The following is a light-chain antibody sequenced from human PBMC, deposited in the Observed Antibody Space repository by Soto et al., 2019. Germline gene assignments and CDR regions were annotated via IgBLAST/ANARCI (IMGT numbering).Light chain of an antibody. CDR2: KVS. V-gene: IGKV1-5*03. CDR1: QSIDTW. J-gene: IGKJ1*01. Sequence: DIQMPQSPSTLSASVGDRVAITCRTSQSIDTWLAWYQQKPGEVPKVLIYKVSNLQRGVPSRFSGSGSGTEFTLTISGLQPDDFATYYCQHYNFFPWTFGQGTKVDIK. CDR3: QHYNFFPWT.